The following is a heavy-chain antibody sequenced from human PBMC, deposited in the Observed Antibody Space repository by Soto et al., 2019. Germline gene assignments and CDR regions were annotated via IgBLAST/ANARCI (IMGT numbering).Heavy chain of an antibody. CDR2: IYGDGNT. D-gene: IGHD1-1*01. V-gene: IGHV3-53*04. Sequence: PGGSLRLSCAASGFTVSSNYMSWVRQAPGKGLEWVSVIYGDGNTYYADPVKGRFTISRHSSKNTLYLQMGSLRAEDMAVYYCAATGTKDAFDIWGQGTMVTVSS. CDR1: GFTVSSNY. J-gene: IGHJ3*02. CDR3: AATGTKDAFDI.